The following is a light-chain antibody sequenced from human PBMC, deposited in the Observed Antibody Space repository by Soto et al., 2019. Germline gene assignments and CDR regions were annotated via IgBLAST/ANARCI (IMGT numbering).Light chain of an antibody. CDR2: EVS. Sequence: QSALTQPASVSGSPGQSITISCTGTSSDVGSYNLVSWYQQHPGKAPKLMIYEVSKRPSGVSNRFSGSKSGNTASLTISGFQAEDEADYYCCSYAGSSLYVFGTGTKVTVL. V-gene: IGLV2-23*02. CDR3: CSYAGSSLYV. J-gene: IGLJ1*01. CDR1: SSDVGSYNL.